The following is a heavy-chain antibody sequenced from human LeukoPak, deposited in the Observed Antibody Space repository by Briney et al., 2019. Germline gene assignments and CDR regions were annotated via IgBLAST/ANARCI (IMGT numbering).Heavy chain of an antibody. V-gene: IGHV3-21*01. J-gene: IGHJ4*02. Sequence: PGGSLRLSCAASGFTFNNYHMNWVRQAPGKGLERVSSISSSSSHIYYAESVKGRFTISRDNAKNSLYLQMNSLRAEDTAVYYCARDVQMLRQWVVWISFHYWGQGTLVTVSS. CDR2: ISSSSSHI. CDR3: ARDVQMLRQWVVWISFHY. CDR1: GFTFNNYH. D-gene: IGHD6-19*01.